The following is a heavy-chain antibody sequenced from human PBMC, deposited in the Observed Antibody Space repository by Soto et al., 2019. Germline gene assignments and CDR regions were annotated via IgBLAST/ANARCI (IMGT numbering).Heavy chain of an antibody. CDR2: IDARSNYI. J-gene: IGHJ4*02. Sequence: EVQLVESGGGLVKPGGSLRVSSEASGFGFNSYSMNWVRQAPQKGLEWVSLIDARSNYIYYADSVKGRFTISRDNARNSLYLQMDSLRVEDTAVYYCVRENEMAGATSAFQYWGQGTPVTVSS. V-gene: IGHV3-21*02. D-gene: IGHD1-26*01. CDR3: VRENEMAGATSAFQY. CDR1: GFGFNSYS.